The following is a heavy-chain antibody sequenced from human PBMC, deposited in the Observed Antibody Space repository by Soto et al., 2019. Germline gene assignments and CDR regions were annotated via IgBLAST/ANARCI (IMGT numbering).Heavy chain of an antibody. CDR3: ASGCSGGSCYPRAFDI. Sequence: ASVKVSCKGSGYSFTSYWIGWVRQMPGKGLEWMGIIYPGDSDTRYSPSFQGQVTISADKSISTAYLQWSSLKASDTAMYYCASGCSGGSCYPRAFDIWGQGTMVTVSS. D-gene: IGHD2-15*01. V-gene: IGHV5-51*01. J-gene: IGHJ3*02. CDR2: IYPGDSDT. CDR1: GYSFTSYW.